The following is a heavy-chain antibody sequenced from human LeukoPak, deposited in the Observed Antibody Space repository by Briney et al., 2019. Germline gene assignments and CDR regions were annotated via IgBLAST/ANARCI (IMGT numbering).Heavy chain of an antibody. CDR3: ARGPHATTVTTHFDY. CDR1: GFTFSSYG. V-gene: IGHV3-33*01. D-gene: IGHD4-17*01. J-gene: IGHJ4*02. CDR2: IWYDASNE. Sequence: GRSLRLSCAASGFTFSSYGMHWVRQAPGKGLEWVAVIWYDASNEYYADSVKGRFAISRDNSKNTLYLQLNSLRAEDTAVYYCARGPHATTVTTHFDYWGQGTPVTVSS.